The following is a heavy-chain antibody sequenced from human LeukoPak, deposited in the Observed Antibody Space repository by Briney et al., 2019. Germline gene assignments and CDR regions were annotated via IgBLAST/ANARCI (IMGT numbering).Heavy chain of an antibody. Sequence: SETLSLTCAVYGGSFSGYYWSWIRQPPGKGLEWIGEINHSGSTNYNPSLKSRVTISVDTSKNQFSLKLSSVTAADTAVYYCARHFLTVGYFQHWGQGTLVTVSS. J-gene: IGHJ1*01. V-gene: IGHV4-34*01. D-gene: IGHD6-13*01. CDR2: INHSGST. CDR1: GGSFSGYY. CDR3: ARHFLTVGYFQH.